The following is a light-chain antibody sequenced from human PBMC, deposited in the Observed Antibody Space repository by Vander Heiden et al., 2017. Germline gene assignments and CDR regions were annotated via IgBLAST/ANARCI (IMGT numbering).Light chain of an antibody. Sequence: EIRLTQSPATLSLSPGERATLSCRASQSVSSYLAGYQQKPGQAPRLLIYDASNMATGIQDRFSGSGSGIEVTRTLSSREHEDFGGQQVQYPRAFGQGTKVEIK. V-gene: IGKV3-11*01. J-gene: IGKJ1*01. CDR1: QSVSSY. CDR2: DAS. CDR3: QYPRA.